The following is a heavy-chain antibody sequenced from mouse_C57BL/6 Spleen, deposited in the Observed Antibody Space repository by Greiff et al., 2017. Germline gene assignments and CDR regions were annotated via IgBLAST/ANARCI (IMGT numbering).Heavy chain of an antibody. V-gene: IGHV1-59*01. D-gene: IGHD2-3*01. J-gene: IGHJ1*03. CDR2: IDPSDSYT. Sequence: QVQLQQPGAELVRPGTSVKLSCKASGYTFTSYWMHWVKQRPGQGLEWIGVIDPSDSYTNYNQKFKGKATLTVDTSSSTAYMQLSSLTSEDSAVYYCALYDGYFDVWGTGTTVTVSS. CDR3: ALYDGYFDV. CDR1: GYTFTSYW.